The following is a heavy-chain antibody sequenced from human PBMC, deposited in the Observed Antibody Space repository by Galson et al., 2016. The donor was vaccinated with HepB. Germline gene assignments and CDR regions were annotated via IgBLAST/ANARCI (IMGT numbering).Heavy chain of an antibody. Sequence: SLRLSCAASGFTFSNYVMSWVRQTPGEGLEWGSAIRDRGDSTYYADSVKGRFTISRDNSNSTLYLQMNSLRPDDTAVYYCAKIMRGASIDMVWDYLGLGTLVTVSS. CDR3: AKIMRGASIDMVWDY. V-gene: IGHV3-23*01. CDR1: GFTFSNYV. J-gene: IGHJ4*02. D-gene: IGHD3-10*01. CDR2: IRDRGDST.